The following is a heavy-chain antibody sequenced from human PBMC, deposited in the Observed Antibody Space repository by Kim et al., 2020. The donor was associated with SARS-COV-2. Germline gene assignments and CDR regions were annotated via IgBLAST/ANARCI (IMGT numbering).Heavy chain of an antibody. V-gene: IGHV3-30*18. CDR2: VSSDGTLK. D-gene: IGHD3-16*01. CDR1: GFAFSTYG. Sequence: GGSLRLSCAASGFAFSTYGIHWVRQAPGKGLEWVAVVSSDGTLKNYGDSVKGRFTISRDNSRDTLFLQMNSLRAEDTAVYYCVKDGGYNYGHAFDFWGQG. J-gene: IGHJ4*02. CDR3: VKDGGYNYGHAFDF.